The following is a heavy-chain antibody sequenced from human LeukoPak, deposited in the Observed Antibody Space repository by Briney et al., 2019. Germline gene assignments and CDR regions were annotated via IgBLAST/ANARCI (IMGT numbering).Heavy chain of an antibody. Sequence: PGGSLRLSCAASGFTFSSNWMSWVRQAPGKVLEWVANIKQDGSEKYYVDSVKGRFTIFRDNSKNTLFLQMDSLRAADTAVYYCAKDLGGGTYYGDALDIWGQGTMVTVSS. D-gene: IGHD1-26*01. CDR3: AKDLGGGTYYGDALDI. CDR2: IKQDGSEK. J-gene: IGHJ3*02. CDR1: GFTFSSNW. V-gene: IGHV3-7*01.